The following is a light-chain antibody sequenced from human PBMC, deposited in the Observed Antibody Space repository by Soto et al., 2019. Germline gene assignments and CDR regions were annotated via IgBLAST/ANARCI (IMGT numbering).Light chain of an antibody. CDR3: TSYTSSSMLHYV. J-gene: IGLJ1*01. Sequence: QCARNQASSGSGSPGESITLSCTGTSNERVGYNYVSWYQQHPGKAPKLMIYDVSNRPSGVSNRFSGSKSGNTASLTISGLQAEDEADYYCTSYTSSSMLHYVFGTGTKVTVL. CDR2: DVS. V-gene: IGLV2-14*01. CDR1: SNERVGYNY.